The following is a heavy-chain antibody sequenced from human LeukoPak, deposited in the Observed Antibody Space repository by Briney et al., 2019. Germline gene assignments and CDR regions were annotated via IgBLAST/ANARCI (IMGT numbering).Heavy chain of an antibody. Sequence: SGGSLRLSCAASGFTFSSYEMNWVRQAPGKGLEWVSYISSSGSTIYYADSVKGRFTISRDNAKNSLYLQMNSLRAEDTAVYYCARERGYYDNRLDYWGQGTLVTVSS. CDR2: ISSSGSTI. D-gene: IGHD3-22*01. CDR3: ARERGYYDNRLDY. CDR1: GFTFSSYE. J-gene: IGHJ4*02. V-gene: IGHV3-48*03.